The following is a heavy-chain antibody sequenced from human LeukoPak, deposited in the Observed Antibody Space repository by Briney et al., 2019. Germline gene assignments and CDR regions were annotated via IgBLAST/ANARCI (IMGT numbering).Heavy chain of an antibody. CDR1: GGSISSSSCY. CDR2: IYYSGST. V-gene: IGHV4-39*01. J-gene: IGHJ4*02. D-gene: IGHD3-3*01. CDR3: ARTIRDFWSGYFDY. Sequence: PSETLSLTCTVSGGSISSSSCYWGWIRQPPGKGLEWIGSIYYSGSTYYNPSLKSRVTISVDTSKNQFSLKLSSVTAADTAVYYCARTIRDFWSGYFDYWGQGTLVTVSS.